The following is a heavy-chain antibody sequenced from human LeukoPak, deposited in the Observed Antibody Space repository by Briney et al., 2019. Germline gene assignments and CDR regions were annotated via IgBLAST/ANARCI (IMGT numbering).Heavy chain of an antibody. Sequence: GGSLRLSCAVSGFTFSKFWMSWVRQAPGRGLEWEANIHPEGNEKYHVESVKGRFTISRDNTKNLLFLQMNGLRVEDTAVYYCARGDDFSGDHWGQGTLVTVSS. V-gene: IGHV3-7*04. CDR2: IHPEGNEK. CDR3: ARGDDFSGDH. J-gene: IGHJ4*02. CDR1: GFTFSKFW. D-gene: IGHD1-1*01.